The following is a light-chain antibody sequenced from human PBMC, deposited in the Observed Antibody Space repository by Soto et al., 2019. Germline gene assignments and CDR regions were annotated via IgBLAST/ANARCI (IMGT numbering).Light chain of an antibody. CDR2: KVS. CDR1: QSLVSSDGNTY. CDR3: MQGTHWPRT. J-gene: IGKJ1*01. V-gene: IGKV2-30*01. Sequence: DVVMTQSPLSLPVTLGQPASISCRSSQSLVSSDGNTYLNWFQQRPGQSPRRLIYKVSNRDSGVPDRFSGSGSGTDFTLEISRVETEDVGVYYCMQGTHWPRTFGQGTKVEIK.